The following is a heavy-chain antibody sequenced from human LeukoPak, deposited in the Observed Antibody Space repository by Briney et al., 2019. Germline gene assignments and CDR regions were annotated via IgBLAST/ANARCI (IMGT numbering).Heavy chain of an antibody. D-gene: IGHD6-19*01. CDR1: GGPISGYY. CDR3: ARESSGWYPDY. Sequence: SETLSLTCTVSGGPISGYYWTWIRQPPGKGLEWIGYISYSGSTNYNPSLKSRVTISVDTSKSQFSLKLSSVTAADTAVYYCARESSGWYPDYWGQGTLVTVSS. J-gene: IGHJ4*02. V-gene: IGHV4-59*01. CDR2: ISYSGST.